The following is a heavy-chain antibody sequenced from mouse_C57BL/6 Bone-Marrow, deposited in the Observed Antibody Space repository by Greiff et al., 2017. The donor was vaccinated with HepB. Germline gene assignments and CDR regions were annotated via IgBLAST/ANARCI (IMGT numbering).Heavy chain of an antibody. CDR3: ARQGNYYGSSYRYFDV. V-gene: IGHV5-17*01. CDR1: GFTFSDYG. J-gene: IGHJ1*03. Sequence: EVKLVESGVGLVKPGGSLKLSCAASGFTFSDYGMHWVRQAPEKGLEWVAYISSGSSTIYYADTVKGRFTISRDNAKNTLFLQMTSLRSEDTAMYYYARQGNYYGSSYRYFDVWGTGTTVTVSS. CDR2: ISSGSSTI. D-gene: IGHD1-1*01.